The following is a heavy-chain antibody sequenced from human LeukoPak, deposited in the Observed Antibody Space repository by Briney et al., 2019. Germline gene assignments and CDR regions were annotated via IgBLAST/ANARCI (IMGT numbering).Heavy chain of an antibody. Sequence: GGSLRLSCAASGFTVSSNYMSWVRQAPGKGLEWVSVIYSGGSTYYADSVKGRFTISRHNSKNTLYLQMNSLRAEDTAVYYCARDYYDSSGYYSLGDWGQGTLVTVSS. CDR2: IYSGGST. V-gene: IGHV3-53*04. J-gene: IGHJ4*02. CDR3: ARDYYDSSGYYSLGD. CDR1: GFTVSSNY. D-gene: IGHD3-22*01.